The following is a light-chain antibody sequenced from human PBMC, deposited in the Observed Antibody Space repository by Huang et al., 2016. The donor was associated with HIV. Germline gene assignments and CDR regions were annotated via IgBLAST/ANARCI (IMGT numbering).Light chain of an antibody. V-gene: IGKV1-9*01. J-gene: IGKJ4*01. CDR2: GAS. CDR1: QSINHY. CDR3: QQLNSYPLT. Sequence: IQLTQSPSSLSASVGDRITITCLASQSINHYLTWYQQKPGKAPKFLIYGASTLDTGVPSRFSGSGSGTDFTLTISGLQPEDLATYYCQQLNSYPLTFGGGTKVEIK.